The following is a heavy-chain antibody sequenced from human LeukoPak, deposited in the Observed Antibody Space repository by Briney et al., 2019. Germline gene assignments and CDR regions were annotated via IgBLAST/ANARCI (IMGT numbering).Heavy chain of an antibody. CDR1: GFTFSGYD. J-gene: IGHJ4*02. Sequence: PGGSLRLSCAASGFTFSGYDMHWVRQATGKGLEWVSAIGTAGDTYYPGSVKGRFTISRENAKNSLYLQMNSLRAGDTAVYYCARVSPFGAIDYWGQGTLVTVSS. CDR3: ARVSPFGAIDY. V-gene: IGHV3-13*04. CDR2: IGTAGDT. D-gene: IGHD3-10*01.